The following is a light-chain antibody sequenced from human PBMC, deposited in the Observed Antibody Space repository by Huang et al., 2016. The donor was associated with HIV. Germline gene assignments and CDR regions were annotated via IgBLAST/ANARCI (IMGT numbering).Light chain of an antibody. J-gene: IGKJ2*01. V-gene: IGKV3-15*01. Sequence: EIVLTQSPAALSVSPGDRATLACRASESVNSNLAWYQQRPGQAPRLLIYGASTRASGVPARFRGAGSGTEYTLTSSSPQSEDFAIYYCQHYTDWPPYTFGQGTKLEIK. CDR3: QHYTDWPPYT. CDR2: GAS. CDR1: ESVNSN.